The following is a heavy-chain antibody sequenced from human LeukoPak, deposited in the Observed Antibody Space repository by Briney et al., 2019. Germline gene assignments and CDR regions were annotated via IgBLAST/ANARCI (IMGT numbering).Heavy chain of an antibody. CDR1: GGSFSGYY. Sequence: SETLSLTCAVYGGSFSGYYWSWIRQPPGKGLEWIGEINHSGSTNYNPSLKSRVTISVDTSKNQFSLKLSSVTAADTAVYYCARHESLYYYGSGSFEDYWGQGTLVTVSS. CDR2: INHSGST. CDR3: ARHESLYYYGSGSFEDY. D-gene: IGHD3-10*01. J-gene: IGHJ4*02. V-gene: IGHV4-34*01.